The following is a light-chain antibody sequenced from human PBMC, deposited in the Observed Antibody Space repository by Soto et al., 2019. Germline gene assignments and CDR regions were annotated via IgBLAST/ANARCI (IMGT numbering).Light chain of an antibody. CDR3: QQSYSTPTSIT. CDR1: QSISSY. Sequence: DIQMTQSPSSLSASIGDRVTITCRASQSISSYLNWYQQKPGKAPKLLIYATSNLHSGVPSRFSGSGSGTDFTLTISSLQPEDFATYYCQQSYSTPTSITFGQGTRLEIK. J-gene: IGKJ5*01. CDR2: ATS. V-gene: IGKV1-39*01.